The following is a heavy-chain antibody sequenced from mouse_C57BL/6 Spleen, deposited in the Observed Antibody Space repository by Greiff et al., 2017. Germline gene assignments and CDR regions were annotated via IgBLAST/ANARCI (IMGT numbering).Heavy chain of an antibody. V-gene: IGHV1-7*01. CDR2: ISPRSGNT. Sequence: QVQLQQSGAELAKPGASVKLSCKASGYTFTSYWIHWVKQRPGQGLEWIGYISPRSGNTKYNQKFKDKATLTADKSSSTAYMQLSSLTDEDSAVYYGARPGYSNRERYYFDYWGQGTTLTVSS. J-gene: IGHJ2*01. D-gene: IGHD2-5*01. CDR3: ARPGYSNRERYYFDY. CDR1: GYTFTSYW.